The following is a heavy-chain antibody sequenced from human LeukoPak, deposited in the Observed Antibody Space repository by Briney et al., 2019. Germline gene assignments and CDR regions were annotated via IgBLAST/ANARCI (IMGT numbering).Heavy chain of an antibody. J-gene: IGHJ4*02. Sequence: SETLSLTCTVSGGSISSYYWSWIRQPAGKGLEWIGRIYTSGSTNYNPSLKSRVTMSVDTSENQFSLKLSSVTAADTAVYYCARDPDSSGWYDYWGQGTLVTVSS. D-gene: IGHD6-19*01. V-gene: IGHV4-4*07. CDR1: GGSISSYY. CDR2: IYTSGST. CDR3: ARDPDSSGWYDY.